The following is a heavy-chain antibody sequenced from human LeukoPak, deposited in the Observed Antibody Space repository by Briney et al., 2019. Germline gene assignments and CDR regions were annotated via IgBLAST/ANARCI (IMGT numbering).Heavy chain of an antibody. CDR3: AREGIVVLPYYFDY. D-gene: IGHD3-10*01. Sequence: PGGSLRLSCAASGFTFGDYTMNWVRQAPGKGLEWVSSITSGSNYIYYADSVKGRFTISRDNAKNSLSLQMNSLRADDTAVYYCAREGIVVLPYYFDYWGQGSLVTVSS. CDR2: ITSGSNYI. V-gene: IGHV3-21*01. CDR1: GFTFGDYT. J-gene: IGHJ4*02.